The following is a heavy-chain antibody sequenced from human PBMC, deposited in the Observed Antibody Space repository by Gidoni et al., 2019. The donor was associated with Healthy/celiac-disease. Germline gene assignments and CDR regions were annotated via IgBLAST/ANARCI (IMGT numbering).Heavy chain of an antibody. J-gene: IGHJ5*02. Sequence: QVQLVQSGAEVKKPGASVKVSCKASGYTFTSYGISWVRQAPGQGLEWMGWISAYNGNTNDAQKLQGRVTMTTDTATSTAYMELRSLRSDDTAVYYCARDQKYSSSRKHGGGGIGWFDPWGQGTLVTVSS. CDR1: GYTFTSYG. CDR2: ISAYNGNT. D-gene: IGHD6-13*01. V-gene: IGHV1-18*01. CDR3: ARDQKYSSSRKHGGGGIGWFDP.